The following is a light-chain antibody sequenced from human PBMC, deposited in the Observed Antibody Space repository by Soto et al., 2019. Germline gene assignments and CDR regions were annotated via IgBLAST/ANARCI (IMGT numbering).Light chain of an antibody. CDR1: STDVGGYNY. CDR3: SSYRSSDTGV. Sequence: QSVLTQHASVSGSPGQSITISCTGTSTDVGGYNYVSWYQQHPGKAPKLMIYDVSNRPSGVSNRFSGSKSGNTASLTISGLQAEDEADYYCSSYRSSDTGVFGTGTKVTVL. V-gene: IGLV2-14*01. J-gene: IGLJ1*01. CDR2: DVS.